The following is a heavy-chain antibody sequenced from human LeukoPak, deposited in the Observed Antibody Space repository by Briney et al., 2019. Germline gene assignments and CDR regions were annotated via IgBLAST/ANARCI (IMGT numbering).Heavy chain of an antibody. CDR2: IYSGGST. D-gene: IGHD6-13*01. Sequence: GGSVRLSNAADGLSVTSNYMCWVRQAPGKGLKWVSFIYSGGSTYYADSVKGRFTISRDNSKNTLYLQMNSLRAEDTAVYYCARDLVRQQLINYFDYWGQGTLVTVS. V-gene: IGHV3-66*01. CDR3: ARDLVRQQLINYFDY. J-gene: IGHJ4*02. CDR1: GLSVTSNY.